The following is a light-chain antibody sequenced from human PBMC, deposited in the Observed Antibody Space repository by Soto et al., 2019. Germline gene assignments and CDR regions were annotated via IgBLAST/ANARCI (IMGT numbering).Light chain of an antibody. J-gene: IGKJ1*01. CDR3: QQDTSFPRT. V-gene: IGKV1-12*01. CDR2: SAS. Sequence: DIQMTQSPSSVSASVGDRVTITCRASQGISNWLAWYQQKPGKAPKLLIYSASNLQNGVPSRFSGSGSGTEFTLTITSLQPEDFATYYCQQDTSFPRTFGQGTKVEIK. CDR1: QGISNW.